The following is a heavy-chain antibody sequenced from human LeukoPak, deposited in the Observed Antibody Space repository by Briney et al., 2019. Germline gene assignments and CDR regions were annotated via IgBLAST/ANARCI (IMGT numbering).Heavy chain of an antibody. D-gene: IGHD2-2*01. Sequence: GGSLRLSCAASGSTFSSYAMHWVRQAPGKGLEWVAVISYDGSNKYYADSVKGRFTISGDNSKNTLYLQMNSLRAEDTAVYYCARPHRPYCSSTSCRTNHFDYWAREPWSPSPQ. CDR2: ISYDGSNK. V-gene: IGHV3-30-3*01. CDR1: GSTFSSYA. J-gene: IGHJ4*02. CDR3: ARPHRPYCSSTSCRTNHFDY.